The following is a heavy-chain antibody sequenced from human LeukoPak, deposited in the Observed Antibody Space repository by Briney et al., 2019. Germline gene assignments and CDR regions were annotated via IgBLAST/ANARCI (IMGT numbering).Heavy chain of an antibody. CDR3: MRDSPHQRFDY. V-gene: IGHV1-2*02. CDR1: GYSFTSYW. J-gene: IGHJ4*02. CDR2: IDPNSGGT. Sequence: ASVKVSCKASGYSFTSYWMHWVGQAPGQGLEWMGRIDPNSGGTVSAQNFQGRVTMTRDTSISTVYLDLSGLTSDDTAMYFCMRDSPHQRFDYWGQGTLVTVSS.